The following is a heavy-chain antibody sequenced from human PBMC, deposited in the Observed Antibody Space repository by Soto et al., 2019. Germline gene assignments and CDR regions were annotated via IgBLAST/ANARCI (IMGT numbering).Heavy chain of an antibody. D-gene: IGHD1-7*01. Sequence: QVQLVQSGAEVKKPEASVKVSCKASGYTFTSYDINWVRQATGQGLEWMGWMNPNSGNTGYAQKFQGRVTMTRNTSISTAYMELSSLRSEDTAVYYCARVGTGTTSDRDYYGMDVWGQATTVTVSS. CDR1: GYTFTSYD. CDR3: ARVGTGTTSDRDYYGMDV. J-gene: IGHJ6*02. V-gene: IGHV1-8*01. CDR2: MNPNSGNT.